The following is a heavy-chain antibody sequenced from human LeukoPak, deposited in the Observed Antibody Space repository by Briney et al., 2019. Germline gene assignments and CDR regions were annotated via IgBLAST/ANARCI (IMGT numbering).Heavy chain of an antibody. CDR1: GFTLSDHY. Sequence: SLRLSCAASGFTLSDHYMDWVRQAPGKGLEWVSFIRSRGYGGTTEYAASVKGRFTISRDDSKSIAYLQMNSLKTEDTAVYYCTRDISGSYEFYFDYWGQGILVTVSS. CDR2: IRSRGYGGTT. V-gene: IGHV3-49*04. D-gene: IGHD1-26*01. CDR3: TRDISGSYEFYFDY. J-gene: IGHJ4*02.